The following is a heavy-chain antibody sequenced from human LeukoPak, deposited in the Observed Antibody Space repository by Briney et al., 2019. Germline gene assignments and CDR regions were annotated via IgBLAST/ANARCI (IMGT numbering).Heavy chain of an antibody. D-gene: IGHD3-22*01. CDR3: AKGSSGYFVDL. J-gene: IGHJ5*02. CDR1: GFIFNNYG. V-gene: IGHV3-23*01. Sequence: GGSLRLSCAASGFIFNNYGLIWVRQAPGKGLECVSAISNDGGGTNYADFVKGRFTISRDNSKNTLFLQMNSLRAEDTALYYCAKGSSGYFVDLWGLGTLVTVSS. CDR2: ISNDGGGT.